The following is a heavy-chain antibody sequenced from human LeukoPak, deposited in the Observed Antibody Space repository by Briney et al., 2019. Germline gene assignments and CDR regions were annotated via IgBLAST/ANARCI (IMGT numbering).Heavy chain of an antibody. V-gene: IGHV3-66*02. CDR3: AREEYGDYVGYFDY. Sequence: GGSLRLSCAASGFTVSSNYMSWVRQAPGKGLEWVSVIYSGGSTYYADSVKGRFTISRDNSKNKLYLQMNSLRAEDTAVYYCAREEYGDYVGYFDYWGQGTLVTVSS. J-gene: IGHJ4*02. CDR1: GFTVSSNY. D-gene: IGHD4-17*01. CDR2: IYSGGST.